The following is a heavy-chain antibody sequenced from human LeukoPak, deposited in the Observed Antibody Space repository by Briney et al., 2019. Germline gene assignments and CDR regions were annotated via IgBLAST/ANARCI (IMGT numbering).Heavy chain of an antibody. J-gene: IGHJ4*02. D-gene: IGHD6-19*01. Sequence: SGGSLRLSCAASGLTFSSYAMSWVRQAPGKGLEWVSAISGSGGSTYYADSVKGRFTISRDNSKSTLYLQMNSLRAEDTAVYYCAKNPSSGWPYYSDYWGQGTLVTVSS. V-gene: IGHV3-23*01. CDR3: AKNPSSGWPYYSDY. CDR1: GLTFSSYA. CDR2: ISGSGGST.